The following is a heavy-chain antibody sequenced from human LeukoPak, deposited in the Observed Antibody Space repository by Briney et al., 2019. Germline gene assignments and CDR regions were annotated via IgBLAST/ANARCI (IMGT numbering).Heavy chain of an antibody. CDR3: AKRGVVIRVILVGFHKEAYYFDS. CDR1: GIALSNYG. D-gene: IGHD3-22*01. J-gene: IGHJ4*02. V-gene: IGHV3-23*01. CDR2: ITGSGGGT. Sequence: GGSLRLSCAVSGIALSNYGMSWVRQAPGKGLEWVAGITGSGGGTNYADSVKGRFTISRDNPKNTLYLQMNSLRAEDTAVYFCAKRGVVIRVILVGFHKEAYYFDSWGQGALVTVSS.